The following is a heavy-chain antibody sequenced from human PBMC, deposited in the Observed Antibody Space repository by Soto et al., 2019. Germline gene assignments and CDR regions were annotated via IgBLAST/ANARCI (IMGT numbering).Heavy chain of an antibody. D-gene: IGHD2-15*01. CDR1: GFTFSSYA. J-gene: IGHJ4*02. Sequence: QVQLVESGGGVVQPGRSLRLSCAASGFTFSSYAMQWLRQAPGKGLEWVAVISYDGSNKYYADSVKGRFTISRDNSKNTLYLQMNSLRAEDTAVYYCARDRVVLYYWGQGTLVTVSS. CDR2: ISYDGSNK. CDR3: ARDRVVLYY. V-gene: IGHV3-30-3*01.